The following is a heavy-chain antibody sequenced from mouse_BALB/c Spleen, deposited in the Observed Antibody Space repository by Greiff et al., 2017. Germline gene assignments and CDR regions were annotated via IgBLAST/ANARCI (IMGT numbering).Heavy chain of an antibody. CDR2: ISRGGSYT. V-gene: IGHV5-6*02. CDR1: GFTFSSYG. CDR3: AGGTMITTGDAMDY. Sequence: EVKLMESGGDLVKPGGSLKLSCAASGFTFSSYGMSWVRQTPDKRLEWVATISRGGSYTYYPDSVKGRFTISRDNAKNTLYLQMSSLKSEDTAMYYCAGGTMITTGDAMDYWGQGTSVTVSS. D-gene: IGHD2-4*01. J-gene: IGHJ4*01.